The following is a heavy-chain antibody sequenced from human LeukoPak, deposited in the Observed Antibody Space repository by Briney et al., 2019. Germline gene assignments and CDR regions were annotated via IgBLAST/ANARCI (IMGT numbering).Heavy chain of an antibody. CDR3: AKDLHLTAMALLYYFDY. V-gene: IGHV3-30*02. CDR2: IRYDGSNK. J-gene: IGHJ4*02. D-gene: IGHD5-18*01. CDR1: GFTFSSYW. Sequence: GGPLRLPCAASGFTFSSYWRHGVAQAPGKGREGGEFIRYDGSNKYYADSVKGRFTISRDNSKNTLYLQMNSLRAEDTAVYYCAKDLHLTAMALLYYFDYWGQGTLVTVSS.